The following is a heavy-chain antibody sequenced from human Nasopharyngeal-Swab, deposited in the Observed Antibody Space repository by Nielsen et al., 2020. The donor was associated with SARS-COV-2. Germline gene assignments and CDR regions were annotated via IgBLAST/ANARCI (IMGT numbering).Heavy chain of an antibody. CDR1: GGSISSSNW. J-gene: IGHJ2*01. CDR2: IYHSGST. CDR3: ARVGGIAVAGTGGYFDL. D-gene: IGHD6-19*01. V-gene: IGHV4-4*02. Sequence: SETLSLTCAVSGGSISSSNWWSWVRQPPGKELAWIGEIYHSGSTNYNPSLKSRVTISVDKSKNQFSLKLSSVTAADTAVYYCARVGGIAVAGTGGYFDLWGRGTLVTVSS.